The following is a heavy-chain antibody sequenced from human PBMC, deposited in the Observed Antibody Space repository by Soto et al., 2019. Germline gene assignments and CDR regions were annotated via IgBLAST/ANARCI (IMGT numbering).Heavy chain of an antibody. V-gene: IGHV3-11*05. CDR3: ARDRGAVTGQYFDY. D-gene: IGHD6-19*01. CDR2: ISSSGTSA. J-gene: IGHJ4*02. Sequence: QVQLEESGGGLVKPGGSLRLSCAASGFTFSAVYMSWIRQAPNKGLEYISYISSSGTSANYADSVKGRFTISRDNAKNSLYLQMNILRAEATAVYYCARDRGAVTGQYFDYWGQGALVTVSS. CDR1: GFTFSAVY.